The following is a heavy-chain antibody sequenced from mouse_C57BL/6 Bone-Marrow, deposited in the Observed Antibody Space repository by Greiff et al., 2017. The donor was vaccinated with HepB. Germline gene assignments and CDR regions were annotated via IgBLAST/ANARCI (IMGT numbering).Heavy chain of an antibody. D-gene: IGHD1-1*01. CDR2: ISNGGGST. V-gene: IGHV5-12*01. J-gene: IGHJ2*01. CDR1: GFTFSDYY. Sequence: EVQVVESGGGLVQPGGSLKLSCAASGFTFSDYYMYWVRQTPEKRLEWVAYISNGGGSTYYPDTVKGRFTISRDNAKNTLYLQMSRLKSEDTAMYYCARGDYGSSSSYWGQGTTLTVSS. CDR3: ARGDYGSSSSY.